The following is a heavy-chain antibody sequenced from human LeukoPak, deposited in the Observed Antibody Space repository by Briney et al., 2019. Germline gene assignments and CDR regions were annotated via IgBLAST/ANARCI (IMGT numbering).Heavy chain of an antibody. Sequence: SETLSLTCTVSGGSISSGGYYWSWIRQPPGKGLEWIGYIYHSGSTYYNPSLKSRVTISVDRSKNQFSLKLSSVTAADTAMYYCARELQGIAARYFDYWGQGTLVTVSS. CDR1: GGSISSGGYY. J-gene: IGHJ4*02. V-gene: IGHV4-30-2*01. CDR2: IYHSGST. CDR3: ARELQGIAARYFDY. D-gene: IGHD6-6*01.